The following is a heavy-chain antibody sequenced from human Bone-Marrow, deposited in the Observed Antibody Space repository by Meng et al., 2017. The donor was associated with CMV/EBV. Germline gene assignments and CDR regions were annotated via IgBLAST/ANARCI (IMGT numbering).Heavy chain of an antibody. D-gene: IGHD3-3*01. CDR2: ISGSGGST. J-gene: IGHJ4*02. CDR1: GFTFSSYA. V-gene: IGHV3-23*01. Sequence: GGSLRLSCAASGFTFSSYAMSWVRQAPGKGLEWVSAISGSGGSTYYADSVKGRFTISRDNSKNTLYLQMNSLRAEDTAVYYCAKDRPLRGYDFWSGYWDYWGQGTLVTVSS. CDR3: AKDRPLRGYDFWSGYWDY.